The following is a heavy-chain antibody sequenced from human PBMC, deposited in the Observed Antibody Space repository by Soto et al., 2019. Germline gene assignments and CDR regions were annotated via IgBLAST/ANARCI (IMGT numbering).Heavy chain of an antibody. CDR1: DESFSKEY. CDR3: ARHRYFYDSRRYYRSLLS. CDR2: IFHSGIT. J-gene: IGHJ5*02. V-gene: IGHV4-59*01. Sequence: SKTVSITGVISDESFSKEYWSWIRQSPGKGLEWIGYIFHSGITDYNPSVKSRVTISIDKSRNLFSLTLTSVTAADTAVYYCARHRYFYDSRRYYRSLLSWGPGPLLSV. D-gene: IGHD3-22*01.